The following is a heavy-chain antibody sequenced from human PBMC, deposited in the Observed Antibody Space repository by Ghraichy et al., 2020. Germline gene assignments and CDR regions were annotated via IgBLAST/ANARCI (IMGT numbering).Heavy chain of an antibody. D-gene: IGHD5-24*01. Sequence: GGSLRLSGAASGFTFSSYWMHWVRQAPGKGLVWVSRIKSDGSSTGYADSVKGRFTISRDNAKNTLYLQMNSLRAEDTAVYYCARGEMATVYWGQGTLVTVSS. CDR2: IKSDGSST. CDR1: GFTFSSYW. V-gene: IGHV3-74*01. J-gene: IGHJ4*02. CDR3: ARGEMATVY.